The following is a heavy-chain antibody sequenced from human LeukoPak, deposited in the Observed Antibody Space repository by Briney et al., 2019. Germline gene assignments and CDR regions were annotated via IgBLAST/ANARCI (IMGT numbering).Heavy chain of an antibody. Sequence: GGSLRPSCAASGFTFSSYWMSWVRQAPGKGLGWVANIKQDGSEKYYVDSVKGRFTISRDNAKNSLYLQMNSLRAEDTAVYYCAKGGSGWLFDYWGQGTLVTVSS. CDR2: IKQDGSEK. CDR1: GFTFSSYW. CDR3: AKGGSGWLFDY. D-gene: IGHD6-19*01. J-gene: IGHJ4*02. V-gene: IGHV3-7*03.